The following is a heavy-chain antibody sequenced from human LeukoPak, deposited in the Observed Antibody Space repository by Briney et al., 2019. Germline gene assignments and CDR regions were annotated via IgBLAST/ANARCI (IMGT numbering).Heavy chain of an antibody. CDR1: GFTVSSNC. J-gene: IGHJ6*02. CDR3: ARDRHAYCGGDCYWPTSDYYYSYGMDV. CDR2: IYSGGSK. Sequence: GGSLRLSCAASGFTVSSNCMSWVRQAPGKGLEWVAVIYSGGSKYYADSVKGRFTISRDNSKNTLYLQMNSLRAEDTAVYYCARDRHAYCGGDCYWPTSDYYYSYGMDVWGQGTTVTVSS. D-gene: IGHD2-21*02. V-gene: IGHV3-66*01.